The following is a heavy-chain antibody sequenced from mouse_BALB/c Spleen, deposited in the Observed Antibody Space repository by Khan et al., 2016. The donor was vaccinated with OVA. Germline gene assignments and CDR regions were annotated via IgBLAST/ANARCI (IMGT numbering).Heavy chain of an antibody. V-gene: IGHV1S136*01. J-gene: IGHJ2*01. CDR1: GYIFTNYL. D-gene: IGHD4-1*01. Sequence: IQLVQSGPDLVKPGTSVKMSCKASGYIFTNYLIHWVKQKPGQGLEWIGYINPYNGATKYNEKFKGKATLTSDKSSITAYMELSSLTSEDSAVSFCARGNWRYYYFDNWGQGTTLTVSS. CDR2: INPYNGAT. CDR3: ARGNWRYYYFDN.